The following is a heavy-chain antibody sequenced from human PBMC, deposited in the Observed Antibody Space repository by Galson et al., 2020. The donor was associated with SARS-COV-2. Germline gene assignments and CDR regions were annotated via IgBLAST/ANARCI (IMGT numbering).Heavy chain of an antibody. J-gene: IGHJ4*02. Sequence: SETLSLTCAVYGGSFSGYYWSWIRQPPGKGLEWIGEINSIGSTNYNPSLKSRVTISVDTSKNHFSLKLSSVTAADTAVYYCAREDNFFLVVTAARLCYFDYWGRRTLATVSS. V-gene: IGHV4-34*01. CDR2: INSIGST. CDR1: GGSFSGYY. CDR3: AREDNFFLVVTAARLCYFDY. D-gene: IGHD2-21*02.